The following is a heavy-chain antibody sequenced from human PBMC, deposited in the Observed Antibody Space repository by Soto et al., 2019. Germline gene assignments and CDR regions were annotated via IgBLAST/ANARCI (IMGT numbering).Heavy chain of an antibody. D-gene: IGHD4-4*01. CDR3: AIGTTVVAFYYYYPMDV. CDR1: GGPFNSYT. V-gene: IGHV1-69*01. Sequence: QVQLVQSGADVKKPGSSVRVSCKASGGPFNSYTISWVRQAPGQGLEWMGGIIPMSGTANYAQTFQGRVTITADESTNSAYMELTSLRSEDTAVYYCAIGTTVVAFYYYYPMDVWGQGTTVTVSS. J-gene: IGHJ6*02. CDR2: IIPMSGTA.